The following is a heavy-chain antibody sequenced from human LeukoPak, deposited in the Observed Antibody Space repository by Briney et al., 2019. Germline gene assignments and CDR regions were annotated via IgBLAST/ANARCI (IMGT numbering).Heavy chain of an antibody. V-gene: IGHV1-8*01. Sequence: GASVTVSCTASGYTFTSYDINWVRQATGQGLEWMGWMSPNSGNTGYAQKFQGRVTRTRSTSMSTAYMELSSLRSEDTAVYYCARGPPNWGYDYWGQGTLVTVSS. D-gene: IGHD7-27*01. CDR3: ARGPPNWGYDY. CDR2: MSPNSGNT. J-gene: IGHJ4*02. CDR1: GYTFTSYD.